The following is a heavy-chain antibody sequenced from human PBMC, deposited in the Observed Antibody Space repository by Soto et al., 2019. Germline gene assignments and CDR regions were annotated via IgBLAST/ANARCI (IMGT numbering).Heavy chain of an antibody. Sequence: QVQLVQSGAEVKKPGASVKVSCKVSGYTLNEVAMHWVRQAPGKGLEWLGGFDPDEAETIYAQHFQGRVTMTEDTSPDTVYMELSSLRSEDKALYFCTTYYSDYNFDHWGQGTLVTVSS. CDR1: GYTLNEVA. CDR2: FDPDEAET. D-gene: IGHD4-17*01. CDR3: TTYYSDYNFDH. V-gene: IGHV1-24*01. J-gene: IGHJ5*02.